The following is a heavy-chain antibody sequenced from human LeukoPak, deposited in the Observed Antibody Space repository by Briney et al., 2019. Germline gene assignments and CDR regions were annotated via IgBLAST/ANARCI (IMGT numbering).Heavy chain of an antibody. Sequence: ASVKVSCKASGYTFTSYGISWVRQAPGQGLEWMGWISAYNGNTNYAQKLQGRVTMTTDTSTSTAYMELRSLRSDDTAVYYCARGVFFDWLLEEYNWFDPWGQGTLVTVPS. J-gene: IGHJ5*02. V-gene: IGHV1-18*04. CDR3: ARGVFFDWLLEEYNWFDP. D-gene: IGHD3-9*01. CDR1: GYTFTSYG. CDR2: ISAYNGNT.